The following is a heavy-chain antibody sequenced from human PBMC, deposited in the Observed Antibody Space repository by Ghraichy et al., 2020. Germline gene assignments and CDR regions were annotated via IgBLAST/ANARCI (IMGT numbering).Heavy chain of an antibody. J-gene: IGHJ3*02. D-gene: IGHD2-21*02. CDR3: ARGIVVVTDAVDI. V-gene: IGHV1-46*01. Sequence: GGEGRGRGREWMGRLHPSGGRTSYAQKFQGRVTMTRDTSTSTVYMELSSLRSEDTAVYYCARGIVVVTDAVDIWGQGTMVTVPS. CDR2: LHPSGGRT.